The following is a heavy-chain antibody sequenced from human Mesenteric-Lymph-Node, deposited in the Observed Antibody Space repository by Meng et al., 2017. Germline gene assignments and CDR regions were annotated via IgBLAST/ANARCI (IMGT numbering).Heavy chain of an antibody. V-gene: IGHV1-2*06. D-gene: IGHD1-14*01. Sequence: QVQLVQSGAEVKKPGDSVKVSCKASGYNFNGYYTHWVRQAPGQGLEWMGRITPYSGATSYAQRFLGRVTMTRDTSISTAYMELRRLSSDDTAVYYCARGKGLTDWGQGTLVTVSS. CDR2: ITPYSGAT. CDR3: ARGKGLTD. J-gene: IGHJ4*02. CDR1: GYNFNGYY.